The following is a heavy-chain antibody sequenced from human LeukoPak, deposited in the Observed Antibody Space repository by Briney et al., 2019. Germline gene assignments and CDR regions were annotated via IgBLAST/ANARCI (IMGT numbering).Heavy chain of an antibody. V-gene: IGHV3-74*01. CDR1: GFTFSSYW. D-gene: IGHD2-2*01. J-gene: IGHJ4*02. CDR2: INSDGSST. CDR3: ARAGVYCSSTSCYAGDFDY. Sequence: PGGSLRLSCAASGFTFSSYWMHWVRQAPGKGLVWVSRINSDGSSTSYADSVKGRFTISRDNAKNTLYLQMNGLRAEDTAVYYCARAGVYCSSTSCYAGDFDYWGQGTLVTVSS.